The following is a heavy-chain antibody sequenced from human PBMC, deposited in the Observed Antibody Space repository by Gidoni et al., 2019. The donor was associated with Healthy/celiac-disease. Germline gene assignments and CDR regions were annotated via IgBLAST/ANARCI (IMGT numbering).Heavy chain of an antibody. CDR1: GFTFSSYS. V-gene: IGHV3-21*01. CDR2: ISSSSSYI. Sequence: EVQLVESGGGLVKPGGSLRLSCAASGFTFSSYSMNWVRQAPGNGLEWVSSISSSSSYIYYADSVKGRFTISRDNAKNSLYLQMNSLRAEDTAVYYCARDLGTYCSSTSCDHYYYYYGMDVWGQGTTVTVSS. D-gene: IGHD2-2*01. CDR3: ARDLGTYCSSTSCDHYYYYYGMDV. J-gene: IGHJ6*02.